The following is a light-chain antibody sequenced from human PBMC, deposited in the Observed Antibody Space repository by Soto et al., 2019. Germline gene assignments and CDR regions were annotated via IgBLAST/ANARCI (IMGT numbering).Light chain of an antibody. Sequence: EIVMTQSPATLSVSPGERDTLSCRASQSVSSNLARYQQKPGQAPRLLIYGASTRATGIPARFSGSGSGTEFTLTISSLQSEDFAVYYCQQYNNWPRTFGQGTKV. CDR1: QSVSSN. CDR3: QQYNNWPRT. CDR2: GAS. V-gene: IGKV3-15*01. J-gene: IGKJ1*01.